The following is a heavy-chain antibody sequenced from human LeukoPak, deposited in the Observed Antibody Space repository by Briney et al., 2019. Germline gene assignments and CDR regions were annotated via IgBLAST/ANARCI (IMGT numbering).Heavy chain of an antibody. V-gene: IGHV3-23*01. J-gene: IGHJ4*02. D-gene: IGHD3-3*01. CDR2: ISGSGGST. CDR3: AKDRSLYYDFWSGYYYFDY. CDR1: GFTFSSYA. Sequence: GGSLRLSCAASGFTFSSYAMCWVRQAPGKGLEWVSAISGSGGSTYYADSVKGRFTISRDNSKNTLYLQMNSLRAEDTTVYYCAKDRSLYYDFWSGYYYFDYWGQGTLVTVSS.